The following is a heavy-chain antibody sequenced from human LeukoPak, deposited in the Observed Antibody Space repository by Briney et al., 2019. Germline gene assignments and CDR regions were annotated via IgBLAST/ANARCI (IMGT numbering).Heavy chain of an antibody. Sequence: GSSVKVSCKASGYTFTSYYMHWVRQAPGQGLEWMGIINPSGGSTSYAQKFQGRVTMTRDTSTSTVYMELSSLRSEDTAVYYCARDSALLSVPLGGAFDIWGQGTMVTVSS. CDR1: GYTFTSYY. D-gene: IGHD2-15*01. J-gene: IGHJ3*02. CDR3: ARDSALLSVPLGGAFDI. V-gene: IGHV1-46*01. CDR2: INPSGGST.